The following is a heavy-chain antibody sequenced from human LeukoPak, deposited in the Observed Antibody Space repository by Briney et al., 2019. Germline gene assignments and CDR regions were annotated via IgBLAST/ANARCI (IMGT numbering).Heavy chain of an antibody. CDR2: ISYDGSNK. V-gene: IGHV3-30*18. J-gene: IGHJ6*04. CDR1: GFTFSSYG. CDR3: AKSVVGVGYYYGMDV. Sequence: GRSLRLSCAASGFTFSSYGMHWVRQAPGKGLEWVAVISYDGSNKYYADSVKGRFTISRDNSKNTLYLQMNSLRAEDTAVYYCAKSVVGVGYYYGMDVWGKGTTVTVSS. D-gene: IGHD2-2*01.